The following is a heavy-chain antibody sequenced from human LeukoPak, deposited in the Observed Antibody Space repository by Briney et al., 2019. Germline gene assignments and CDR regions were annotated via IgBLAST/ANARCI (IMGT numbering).Heavy chain of an antibody. CDR3: ARNPWLPSSLYYFDY. CDR2: ISSSGSTI. V-gene: IGHV3-11*04. Sequence: GGSLRLSCAASGFTFSDYYMSWIRQAPGKGLEWVSYISSSGSTIYYADSVKGRFTISRDNAKNSLYLQMNSLRAEDTAVYYCARNPWLPSSLYYFDYWGQGTLVTVSS. D-gene: IGHD3-22*01. J-gene: IGHJ4*02. CDR1: GFTFSDYY.